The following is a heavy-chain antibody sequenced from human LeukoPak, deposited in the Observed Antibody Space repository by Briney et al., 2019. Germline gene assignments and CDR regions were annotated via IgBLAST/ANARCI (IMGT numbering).Heavy chain of an antibody. V-gene: IGHV3-43D*03. CDR1: GFTFDDYA. CDR2: ISWDGGST. Sequence: GGSLRPSCAASGFTFDDYAMHWVRQAPGKGLEWVSLISWDGGSTYYADSVKGRFTISRDNSKNSLYLQMNSLRAEDTALYYCAKEYSSGWNPWYYGMDVWGQGTTVTVSS. CDR3: AKEYSSGWNPWYYGMDV. D-gene: IGHD6-19*01. J-gene: IGHJ6*02.